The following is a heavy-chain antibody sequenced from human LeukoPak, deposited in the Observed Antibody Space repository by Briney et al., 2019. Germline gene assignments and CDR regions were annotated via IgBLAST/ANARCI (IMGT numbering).Heavy chain of an antibody. J-gene: IGHJ4*02. Sequence: GGSLRLSCVASGFTFSTYAISWVRQAPGKGLEWVSGTSGNGDNTYYADSVKGRFTIYRDNSKSRLSLQMNSLRAEDTAVYYCAKTLSSGWSGKYYFDYWGQGTLVSVSS. V-gene: IGHV3-23*01. CDR2: TSGNGDNT. D-gene: IGHD6-19*01. CDR3: AKTLSSGWSGKYYFDY. CDR1: GFTFSTYA.